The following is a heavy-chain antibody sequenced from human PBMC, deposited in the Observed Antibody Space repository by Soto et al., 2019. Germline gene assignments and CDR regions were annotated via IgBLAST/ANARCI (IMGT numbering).Heavy chain of an antibody. CDR1: GGSMSSNY. CDR3: ASGGSYGDFFDY. J-gene: IGHJ4*02. Sequence: SETLSLTCTVSGGSMSSNYWTWIRQSPGKGLEWIGYIYYTGSTKYNPSLQSRVTISLDTSKNQFSLRLTSVTSADTAVYYCASGGSYGDFFDYWGEGAQVTVSS. CDR2: IYYTGST. D-gene: IGHD4-17*01. V-gene: IGHV4-59*01.